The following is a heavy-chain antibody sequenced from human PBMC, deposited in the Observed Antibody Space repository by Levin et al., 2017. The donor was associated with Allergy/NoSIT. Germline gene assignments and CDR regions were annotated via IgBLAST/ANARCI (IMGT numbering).Heavy chain of an antibody. D-gene: IGHD6-19*01. V-gene: IGHV1-69*13. CDR3: ARETGSGGPLFDY. CDR1: GGTFSSYA. Sequence: SVKVSCKASGGTFSSYAISWVRQAPGQGLEWMGGIIPIFGTANYAQKFQGRVTITADESTSTAYMELSSLRSEDTAVYYCARETGSGGPLFDYWGQGTLVTVSS. CDR2: IIPIFGTA. J-gene: IGHJ4*02.